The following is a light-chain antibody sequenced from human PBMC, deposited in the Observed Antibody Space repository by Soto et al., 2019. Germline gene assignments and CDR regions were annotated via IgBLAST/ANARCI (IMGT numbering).Light chain of an antibody. CDR1: QTIGSRY. CDR2: GAS. J-gene: IGKJ4*01. V-gene: IGKV3-20*01. CDR3: QHYVSSPLT. Sequence: DIALTQSPGTLSLFPGERATLSCRASQTIGSRYLAWYQQKPGQRPRLLIYGASSRATGIPDRFSGSGSGTDFTLTISRLQPEDFAVYYCQHYVSSPLTFGGGTKVDIK.